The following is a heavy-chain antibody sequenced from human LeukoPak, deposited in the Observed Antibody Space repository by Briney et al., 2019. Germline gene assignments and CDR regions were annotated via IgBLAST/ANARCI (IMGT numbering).Heavy chain of an antibody. CDR3: ARGRYCSADICSGGDAFDI. V-gene: IGHV4-4*07. J-gene: IGHJ3*02. D-gene: IGHD2-15*01. CDR2: IYTRGST. Sequence: SATLSLTCTASGGSINNYYWSWIRQPAGKGLEWIGRIYTRGSTNYNPSLKSRVTMSVDTSNNQFSLKLSSVTAADTAVYYCARGRYCSADICSGGDAFDIWGQGTMVSVSS. CDR1: GGSINNYY.